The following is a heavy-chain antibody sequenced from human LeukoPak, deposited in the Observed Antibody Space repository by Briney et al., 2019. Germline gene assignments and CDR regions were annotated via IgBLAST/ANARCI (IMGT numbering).Heavy chain of an antibody. J-gene: IGHJ6*03. Sequence: GESLKISCKGSGYSFTSYWIGWVRQVPGKGLEWMGIIYPGDSDTRYSPSFQGQVTISADKSISTAYLQWSSLKASDTAMYYCARQSGLHLGAQGHMDVWGKGTTVTVSS. CDR3: ARQSGLHLGAQGHMDV. CDR1: GYSFTSYW. D-gene: IGHD3-16*01. V-gene: IGHV5-51*01. CDR2: IYPGDSDT.